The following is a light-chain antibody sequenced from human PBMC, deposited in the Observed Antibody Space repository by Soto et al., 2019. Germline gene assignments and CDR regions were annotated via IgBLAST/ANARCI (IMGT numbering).Light chain of an antibody. CDR1: SSDIGTYNF. CDR3: NSYAGNSYV. J-gene: IGLJ1*01. Sequence: QSALRHPASVSGSPGQSITISCTGTSSDIGTYNFVSWYQQHPGKAPKLIIYGVTNRPSGVSNRFSGSKSGNTASLTISGLQAEEEADYYCNSYAGNSYVFGTGTKVTVL. CDR2: GVT. V-gene: IGLV2-14*01.